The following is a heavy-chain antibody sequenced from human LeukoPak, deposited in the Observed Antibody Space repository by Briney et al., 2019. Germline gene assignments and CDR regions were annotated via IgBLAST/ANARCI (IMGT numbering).Heavy chain of an antibody. Sequence: SVKVSCKASGGTFSSYAISWVRQAPGQGLVWMGGIIPIFGTANYAQRFQGRVTITTDESTSTAYMELSSLRSEDTAVYYCARDLSSGYHGYWGQGTLVTVSS. V-gene: IGHV1-69*05. CDR1: GGTFSSYA. CDR3: ARDLSSGYHGY. J-gene: IGHJ4*02. CDR2: IIPIFGTA. D-gene: IGHD3-22*01.